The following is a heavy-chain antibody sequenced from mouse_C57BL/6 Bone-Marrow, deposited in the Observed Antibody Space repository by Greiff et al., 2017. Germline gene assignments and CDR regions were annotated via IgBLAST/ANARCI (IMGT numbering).Heavy chain of an antibody. J-gene: IGHJ1*03. CDR3: ARHPPYYYGRSLAPWYFAV. CDR2: INPGSGGT. CDR1: GYAFTNYL. D-gene: IGHD1-1*01. Sequence: QVQLQQSGAELVRPGTSVKVSCKASGYAFTNYLIEWVKQRPGQGLEWIGVINPGSGGTNYNEKFKGKATLTADKSSSTAYMQLSSLTSEDSAVYFCARHPPYYYGRSLAPWYFAVWGTGTTVTVSS. V-gene: IGHV1-54*01.